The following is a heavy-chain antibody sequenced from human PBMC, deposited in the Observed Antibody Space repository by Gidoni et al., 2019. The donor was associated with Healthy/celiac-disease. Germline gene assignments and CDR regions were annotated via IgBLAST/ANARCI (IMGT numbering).Heavy chain of an antibody. CDR2: ISGSGGST. D-gene: IGHD6-13*01. CDR3: AKDLWQQPLYYYYGMDV. Sequence: EVQLLESGGGLVQPGGSLRLSCAASGFTFSSYARSWVRRAPGKGLEWVSAISGSGGSTYYADAVKGRFTISRDNSKNTLYLQMNSLRAEDTAVYYCAKDLWQQPLYYYYGMDVWGQGTTVTVSS. CDR1: GFTFSSYA. J-gene: IGHJ6*02. V-gene: IGHV3-23*01.